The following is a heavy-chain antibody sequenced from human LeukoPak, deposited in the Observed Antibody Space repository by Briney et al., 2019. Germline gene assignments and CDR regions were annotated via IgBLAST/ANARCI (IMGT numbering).Heavy chain of an antibody. CDR3: ARGGVSMVRGVYFDY. V-gene: IGHV1-69*04. CDR1: GGTFSSYA. D-gene: IGHD3-10*01. CDR2: IIPIFGIA. Sequence: SVKVSCKASGGTFSSYAISWVRQAPGQGLEWMGSIIPIFGIANYAQKFQGRVTITADKSTSTAYMELSSLRSEDTAVYYCARGGVSMVRGVYFDYWGRGTLVTVSS. J-gene: IGHJ4*02.